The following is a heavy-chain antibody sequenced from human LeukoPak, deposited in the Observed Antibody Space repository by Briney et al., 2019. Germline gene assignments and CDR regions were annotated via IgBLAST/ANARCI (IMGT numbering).Heavy chain of an antibody. Sequence: PSETLSLTCAVYGGSFSGYYWSWIRQPPWKGLEWIGEINHSGSTNYNPSLKSRVTISVDTSKNQFSLKLSSVTAADTAVYYCARGILPDVWGQGTTVTVSS. D-gene: IGHD2/OR15-2a*01. CDR3: ARGILPDV. CDR1: GGSFSGYY. CDR2: INHSGST. J-gene: IGHJ6*02. V-gene: IGHV4-34*01.